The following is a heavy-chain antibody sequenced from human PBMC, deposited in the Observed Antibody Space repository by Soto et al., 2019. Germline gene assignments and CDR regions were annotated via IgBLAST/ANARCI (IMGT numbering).Heavy chain of an antibody. D-gene: IGHD2-15*01. CDR1: GGFVSSSSYS. J-gene: IGHJ4*02. CDR3: ARRYGGTFDY. V-gene: IGHV4-39*07. CDR2: MYSSENT. Sequence: SETLSLTCSVSGGFVSSSSYSWGWIRQSPGKGLEWIGTMYSSENTYYNPSLLSRVTISVDTSKNEFSLRLSSVTAADTAVYYCARRYGGTFDYWGQGTLVTVSS.